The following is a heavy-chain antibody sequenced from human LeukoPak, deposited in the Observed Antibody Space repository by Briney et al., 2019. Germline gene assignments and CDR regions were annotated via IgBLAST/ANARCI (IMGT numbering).Heavy chain of an antibody. CDR1: GYTFTSYG. Sequence: ASVKVSCKASGYTFTSYGISWVRQAPGQGLEGMGWISAYNGNTNYAQKLQGRVTMTTDTSTSTAYMELRSLRSDDTAVYYCASLQREYFAFPSGLQHWGQGTLVTVSS. CDR3: ASLQREYFAFPSGLQH. CDR2: ISAYNGNT. D-gene: IGHD2/OR15-2a*01. V-gene: IGHV1-18*04. J-gene: IGHJ1*01.